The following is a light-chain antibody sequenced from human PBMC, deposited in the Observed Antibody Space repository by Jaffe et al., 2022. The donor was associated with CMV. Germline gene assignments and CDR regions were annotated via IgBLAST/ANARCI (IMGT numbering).Light chain of an antibody. CDR2: GTS. J-gene: IGKJ1*01. CDR1: QSVTSIY. CDR3: QQYGTSPWT. V-gene: IGKV3-20*01. Sequence: EIVLTQSPGTLSLSPGERATLSCRASQSVTSIYLAWYQQKPGQAPRLLIYGTSSRATGVPDRFTGSGSGTDFSLTIGRLEPEDFAVYYCQQYGTSPWTFGQGTKVEIK.